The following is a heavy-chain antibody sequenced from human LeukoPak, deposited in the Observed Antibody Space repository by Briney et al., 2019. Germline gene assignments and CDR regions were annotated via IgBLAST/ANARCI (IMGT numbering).Heavy chain of an antibody. J-gene: IGHJ4*02. V-gene: IGHV1-8*03. CDR3: ARGGYCSSTSCYSFDY. Sequence: ASVKVSCKASVYTFTSYDINWVRQATGQGLEWMGWMNPNSGNTGYAQKFQGRVTITRNTSISTAYMELSSLRSEDTAVYYCARGGYCSSTSCYSFDYWGQGTLVTVSS. CDR1: VYTFTSYD. CDR2: MNPNSGNT. D-gene: IGHD2-2*02.